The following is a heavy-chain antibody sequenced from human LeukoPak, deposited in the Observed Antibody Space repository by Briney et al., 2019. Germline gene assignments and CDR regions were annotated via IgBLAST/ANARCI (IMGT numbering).Heavy chain of an antibody. CDR1: GFTFSSYA. Sequence: SGGSLRLSCAASGFTFSSYAMSWVRQAPGKGLEWVSAISGSGGSTYYADSVKGRFTISRDNSKNTLYLQMNSLGAEDTAVYYCAKGGVTVTSVDNDYYYGMDVWGQWTTVSVSS. CDR3: AKGGVTVTSVDNDYYYGMDV. V-gene: IGHV3-23*01. CDR2: ISGSGGST. D-gene: IGHD4-17*01. J-gene: IGHJ6*02.